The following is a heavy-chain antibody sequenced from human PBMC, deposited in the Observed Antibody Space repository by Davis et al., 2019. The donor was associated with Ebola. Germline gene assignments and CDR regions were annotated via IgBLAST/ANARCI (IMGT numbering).Heavy chain of an antibody. CDR1: GGSISSSNW. Sequence: GSLRLSCAVSGGSISSSNWWSWVRQPPGKGLEWIGEIYHSGSTNYNPSLKSRVTISVDRSKNQFSLKLSSVTAADTAVYYCARGTGVAATRIDYWGQGTLVTVSS. D-gene: IGHD2-15*01. CDR3: ARGTGVAATRIDY. V-gene: IGHV4-4*02. J-gene: IGHJ4*02. CDR2: IYHSGST.